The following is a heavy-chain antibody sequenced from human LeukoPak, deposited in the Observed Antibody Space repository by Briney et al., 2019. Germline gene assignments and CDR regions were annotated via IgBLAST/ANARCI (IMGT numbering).Heavy chain of an antibody. CDR3: ARDYGSGTTFDP. Sequence: GGSLRLSCAASGFTFSSYSMNWVRQAPGKGLEWVSSISSSSSYIYYADSVKGRFTISRDNAKNSLYLQMNSLRAEDTAVYYCARDYGSGTTFDPWGQGTLVTVSS. D-gene: IGHD3-10*01. V-gene: IGHV3-21*01. CDR1: GFTFSSYS. CDR2: ISSSSSYI. J-gene: IGHJ5*02.